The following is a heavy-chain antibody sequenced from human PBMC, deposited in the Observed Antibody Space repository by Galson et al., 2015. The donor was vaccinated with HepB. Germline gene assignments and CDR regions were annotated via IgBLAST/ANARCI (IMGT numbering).Heavy chain of an antibody. J-gene: IGHJ5*02. CDR2: IYYSGST. V-gene: IGHV4-59*08. CDR1: GFTFSIYW. D-gene: IGHD6-25*01. CDR3: ARRVEQRLVRGRNLNWFDP. Sequence: LRLSCAASGFTFSIYWMTWVRQPPGKWLEWIGDIYYSGSTDYNPSLKSRVTISVDTSKNQFSLRLTSVTAADTAVYYCARRVEQRLVRGRNLNWFDPWGQGTLVTVSS.